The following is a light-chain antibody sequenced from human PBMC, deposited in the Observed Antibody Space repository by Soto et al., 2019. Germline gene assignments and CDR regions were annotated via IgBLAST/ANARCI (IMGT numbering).Light chain of an antibody. CDR3: QQVKRSPLT. J-gene: IGKJ4*01. Sequence: DIQLTQSPSFLSASVGDRVSITCRASEDISSYLAWYQRKPGKAPKVLISGASPLQSGVPSSFSGSGSGTEFTLTISSLQPEDFATYYCQQVKRSPLTFGGGTKVEIK. CDR1: EDISSY. V-gene: IGKV1-9*01. CDR2: GAS.